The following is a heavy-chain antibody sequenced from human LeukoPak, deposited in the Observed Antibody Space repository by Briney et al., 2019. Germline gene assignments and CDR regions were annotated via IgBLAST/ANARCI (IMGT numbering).Heavy chain of an antibody. V-gene: IGHV3-23*01. D-gene: IGHD2-2*02. J-gene: IGHJ6*02. Sequence: GGSLRLSCTASGFTFSSYTMSWVRQAPGKGLKWVSTITTGGPNTYYADSVKGRFTVSRDDSKNTLYLQMNSLRAEDTAVYYCAKDQTDCSSTSCYNFHYGMDVWGQGTTVTVSS. CDR2: ITTGGPNT. CDR1: GFTFSSYT. CDR3: AKDQTDCSSTSCYNFHYGMDV.